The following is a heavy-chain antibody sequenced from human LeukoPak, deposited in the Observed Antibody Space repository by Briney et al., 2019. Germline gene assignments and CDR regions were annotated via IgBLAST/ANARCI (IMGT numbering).Heavy chain of an antibody. D-gene: IGHD6-6*01. CDR1: GFTFSSYG. V-gene: IGHV3-33*01. CDR2: IWYDGSNK. J-gene: IGHJ6*02. Sequence: GGSLRLSCAASGFTFSSYGMHWVRQAPGKGLEWVADIWYDGSNKYYADSVKGRFTISRDNSKNTLYLQMNSLRAEDTAVYYCARAVTRPSYYYYGMDVWGQGTTVTVSS. CDR3: ARAVTRPSYYYYGMDV.